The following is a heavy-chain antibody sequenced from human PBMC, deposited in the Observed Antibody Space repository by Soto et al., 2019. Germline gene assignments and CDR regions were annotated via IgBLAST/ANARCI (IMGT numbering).Heavy chain of an antibody. CDR1: GFTFSSYS. D-gene: IGHD6-19*01. V-gene: IGHV3-48*01. Sequence: GGSLRLSCAAFGFTFSSYSMNWVRQAPGKGLEWVSYISSSSSTIYYADSVKGRFTISRDNAKNSLYLQMNSLRAEDTAVYYCARSVKQWLVYYYYGMDVWGQGTTVTVSS. CDR2: ISSSSSTI. CDR3: ARSVKQWLVYYYYGMDV. J-gene: IGHJ6*01.